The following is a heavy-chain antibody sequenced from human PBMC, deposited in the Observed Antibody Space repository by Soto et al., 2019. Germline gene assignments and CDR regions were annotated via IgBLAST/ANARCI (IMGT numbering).Heavy chain of an antibody. CDR1: GFTLSGVD. V-gene: IGHV3-30*18. D-gene: IGHD6-6*01. CDR2: MSYDGRNQ. Sequence: GSLRLSCSASGFTLSGVDMHWVRQAPGKGLEWVAVMSYDGRNQYYADSVKGRFTVSRDSSKSTLYLQMNSLRTEDAAVYYCAKGGWYTSSSRSDCWGQGTLVTVSS. CDR3: AKGGWYTSSSRSDC. J-gene: IGHJ4*02.